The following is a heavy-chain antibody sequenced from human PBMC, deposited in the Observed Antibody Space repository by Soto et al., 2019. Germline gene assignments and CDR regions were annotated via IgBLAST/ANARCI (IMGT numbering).Heavy chain of an antibody. CDR1: EFTLSIYA. J-gene: IGHJ3*02. CDR2: ITGSGGTT. Sequence: GGSLRLSCAASEFTLSIYAMSWVRQAPGKGLEWVSGITGSGGTTHYADSVKGRFTISRDNSKNTLYLQMNSLRAEDTAVYYCAKPIGNPRNDAFDIWGQGTLVTV. CDR3: AKPIGNPRNDAFDI. V-gene: IGHV3-23*01.